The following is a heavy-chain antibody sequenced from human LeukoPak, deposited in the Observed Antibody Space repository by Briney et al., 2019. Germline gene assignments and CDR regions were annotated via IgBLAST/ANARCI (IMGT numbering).Heavy chain of an antibody. CDR3: AKVGFPSSGWFDY. J-gene: IGHJ5*01. V-gene: IGHV3-23*01. CDR1: GFSFSTYG. CDR2: SRSSGGTT. D-gene: IGHD6-19*01. Sequence: GGSLRLSCAASGFSFSTYGMSWVRQAPGKGLEWVSASRSSGGTTYYADSVKGRFTISRDDSRNTLYLQMNSLRVEDTARYYCAKVGFPSSGWFDYWGQGTLVTVSS.